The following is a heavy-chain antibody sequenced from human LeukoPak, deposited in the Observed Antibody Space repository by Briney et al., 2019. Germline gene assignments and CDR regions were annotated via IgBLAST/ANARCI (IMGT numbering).Heavy chain of an antibody. V-gene: IGHV3-30-3*01. D-gene: IGHD2-2*01. J-gene: IGHJ4*02. CDR2: ISYDGSNK. CDR1: GFTFSSYA. Sequence: GGSLRLSCAASGFTFSSYAMHWVRQAPGKGLEWVAVISYDGSNKYYADSVKGRFTISRDNSKNTLYLQMNSLRAEDTAVYYCASHSSANPFDYWGQGTLVTVSS. CDR3: ASHSSANPFDY.